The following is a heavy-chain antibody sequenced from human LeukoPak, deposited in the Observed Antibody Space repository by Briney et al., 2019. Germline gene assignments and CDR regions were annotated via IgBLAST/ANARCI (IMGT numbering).Heavy chain of an antibody. D-gene: IGHD5-18*01. Sequence: GGSLRLSCAASGFTFSSYSMNWVRQAPGKGLEWVSSISSSSSYIYYADSVKGRFTISRDNAKNSLYPQMNSLRAEDTAVYYCARPLGRQLWLETLFDYWGQGTLVTVSS. J-gene: IGHJ4*02. CDR3: ARPLGRQLWLETLFDY. CDR2: ISSSSSYI. CDR1: GFTFSSYS. V-gene: IGHV3-21*01.